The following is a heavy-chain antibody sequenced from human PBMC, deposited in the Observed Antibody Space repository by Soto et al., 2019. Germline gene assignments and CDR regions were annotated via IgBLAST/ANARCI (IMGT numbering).Heavy chain of an antibody. J-gene: IGHJ4*02. CDR2: IYYRGST. V-gene: IGHV4-39*01. CDR3: ARHRKRPGIAAAGRPETFDY. CDR1: GGSISSSSYY. Sequence: SETLSLTCTVSGGSISSSSYYWGWIRQPPGKGLEWIGSIYYRGSTYYNPSLKSRVTISVDTSKNQFSLKLSSVTAADTAVYYCARHRKRPGIAAAGRPETFDYWGQGTLVTVSS. D-gene: IGHD6-13*01.